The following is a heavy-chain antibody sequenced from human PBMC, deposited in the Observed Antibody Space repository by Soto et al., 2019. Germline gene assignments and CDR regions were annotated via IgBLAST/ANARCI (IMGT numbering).Heavy chain of an antibody. CDR3: ARVTWGHDSGGNYMDV. J-gene: IGHJ6*03. CDR1: GGTLSSSS. Sequence: QVQLVQSGPAVKKPGSSVKVSCKTSGGTLSSSSIRWVRQAPGHGLEWVGRIITFVGKANVAQPFQRRVTITADRSTDTTYMELRRLTSDYTAVYYCARVTWGHDSGGNYMDVWGTGTTGTVSS. V-gene: IGHV1-69*08. CDR2: IITFVGKA. D-gene: IGHD5-12*01.